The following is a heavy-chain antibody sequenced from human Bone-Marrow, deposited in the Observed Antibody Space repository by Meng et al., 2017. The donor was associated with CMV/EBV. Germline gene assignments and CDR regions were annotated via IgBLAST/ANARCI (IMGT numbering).Heavy chain of an antibody. CDR3: ARGPSYDFWGGNWLDP. D-gene: IGHD3-3*01. Sequence: GFTFSNYGMNWCRLAPEKGLEWVSAITGNTGSTYYRDSVKGRFTISRDNSKTTLFLQMNSLKAEDTAVYYCARGPSYDFWGGNWLDPWGPGTLVTVSS. CDR2: ITGNTGST. V-gene: IGHV3-23*01. J-gene: IGHJ5*02. CDR1: GFTFSNYG.